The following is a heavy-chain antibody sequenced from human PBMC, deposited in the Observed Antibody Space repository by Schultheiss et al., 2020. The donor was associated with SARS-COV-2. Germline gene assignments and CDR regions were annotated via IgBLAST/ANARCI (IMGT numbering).Heavy chain of an antibody. Sequence: GGSLRLSCAASGLPVNLNYMTWVRQAPGKGLEWVSDIDVDGDTNYADAVKGRFIISRDNSKNTLYLQMNSLRAEDTAVYYCAGSSWPNLFDYWGQGTLVTVSS. D-gene: IGHD6-13*01. J-gene: IGHJ4*02. CDR2: IDVDGDT. V-gene: IGHV3-66*01. CDR1: GLPVNLNY. CDR3: AGSSWPNLFDY.